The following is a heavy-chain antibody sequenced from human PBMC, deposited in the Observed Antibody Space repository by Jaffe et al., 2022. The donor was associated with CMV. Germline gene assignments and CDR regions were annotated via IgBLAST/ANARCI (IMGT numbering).Heavy chain of an antibody. V-gene: IGHV5-51*01. D-gene: IGHD6-13*01. J-gene: IGHJ6*02. CDR2: IYPGDSDT. CDR1: GYSFTSYW. CDR3: ARPEVSIAAGNYYYYGMDV. Sequence: EVQLVQSGAEVKKPGESLKISCKGSGYSFTSYWIGWVRQMPGKGLEWMGIIYPGDSDTRYSPSFQGQVTISADKSISTAYLQWSSLKASDTAMYYCARPEVSIAAGNYYYYGMDVWGQGTTVTVSS.